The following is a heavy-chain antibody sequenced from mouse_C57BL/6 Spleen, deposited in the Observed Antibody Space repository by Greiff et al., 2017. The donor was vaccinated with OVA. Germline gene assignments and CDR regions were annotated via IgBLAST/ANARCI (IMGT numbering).Heavy chain of an antibody. CDR2: IYPGSGST. CDR3: AREEDRNYGAMDY. Sequence: QVQLQQPGAELVKPGASVKMSCKASGYTFTSYWITWVKQRPGQGLEWIGDIYPGSGSTNYNEKFKSKATLTVDTSSSTAYMQLSSLTSEDSAVYYGAREEDRNYGAMDYWGQGTSVTVSS. D-gene: IGHD2-5*01. J-gene: IGHJ4*01. CDR1: GYTFTSYW. V-gene: IGHV1-55*01.